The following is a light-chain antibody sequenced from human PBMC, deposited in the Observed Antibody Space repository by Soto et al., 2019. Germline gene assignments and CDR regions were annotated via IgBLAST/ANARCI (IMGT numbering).Light chain of an antibody. Sequence: QSALTQPASVSGSPGQSITISCTGTSSDVGSYNLVSWYQQHPGKAPKLMIYEVTKRPSGVFNRSSGSKSGNTASLTISGLQAEDEADYYCCSYAGSSTYVFGTGTKVT. J-gene: IGLJ1*01. V-gene: IGLV2-23*02. CDR1: SSDVGSYNL. CDR3: CSYAGSSTYV. CDR2: EVT.